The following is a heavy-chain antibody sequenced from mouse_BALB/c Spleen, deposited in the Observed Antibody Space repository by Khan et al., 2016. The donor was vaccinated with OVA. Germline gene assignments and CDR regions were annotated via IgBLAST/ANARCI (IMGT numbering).Heavy chain of an antibody. CDR3: ARWFTY. CDR2: ISYSGST. CDR1: GYSITSDYA. J-gene: IGHJ3*01. V-gene: IGHV3-2*02. Sequence: EVKLEESGPGLVKPSQSLSLTCTVTGYSITSDYAWNWIRQFPGNKLEWMGYISYSGSTTYIPSLKSRISITRDTSKNQFFLQLNSVTTEDTATYYCARWFTYWGQGTLVTVSA.